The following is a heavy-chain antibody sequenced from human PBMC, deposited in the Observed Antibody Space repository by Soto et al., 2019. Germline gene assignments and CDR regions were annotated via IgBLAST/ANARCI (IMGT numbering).Heavy chain of an antibody. D-gene: IGHD6-13*01. CDR1: GGSFSGYY. CDR2: INHSGST. Sequence: PSETLSLTCAVYGGSFSGYYWSWIRPPPGKGLEWIGEINHSGSTNYNPSLKSRVTISVDTSKNQFSLKLSSVTAADTAVYYCARGQRYSSSALGYWGQGTLVTVSS. J-gene: IGHJ4*02. V-gene: IGHV4-34*01. CDR3: ARGQRYSSSALGY.